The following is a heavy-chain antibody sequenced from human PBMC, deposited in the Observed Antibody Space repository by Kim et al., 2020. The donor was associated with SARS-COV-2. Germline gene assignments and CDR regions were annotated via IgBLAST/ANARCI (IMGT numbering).Heavy chain of an antibody. J-gene: IGHJ4*02. CDR1: GFTFSNFW. V-gene: IGHV3-7*03. CDR3: AKDHAVAGCDY. CDR2: IKEDGSKK. D-gene: IGHD6-19*01. Sequence: GGSLRLSCAASGFTFSNFWMSWVRQAPGKGLEWVANIKEDGSKKYYVDSVKGRFTISRDNAKNSLFLQMNSLRAEDTAVYYCAKDHAVAGCDYWGQGALVTVST.